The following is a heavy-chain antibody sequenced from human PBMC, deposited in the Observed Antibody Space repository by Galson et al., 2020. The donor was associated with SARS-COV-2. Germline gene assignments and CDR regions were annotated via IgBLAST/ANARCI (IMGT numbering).Heavy chain of an antibody. V-gene: IGHV3-33*01. J-gene: IGHJ4*02. CDR2: ISPDGNPT. CDR1: GFNFRRFG. Sequence: PGGSLRLSCAGAGFNFRRFGMHWVRLAPGKGLEWVGQISPDGNPTYNADSVRGRFTISRDNSRNLVYLQMNRLTDEDTAVYYCARDGSGWCPDYWGRGTLVTVSS. CDR3: ARDGSGWCPDY. D-gene: IGHD6-19*01.